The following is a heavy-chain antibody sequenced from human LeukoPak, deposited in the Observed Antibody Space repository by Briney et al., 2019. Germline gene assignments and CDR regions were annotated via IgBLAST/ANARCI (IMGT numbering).Heavy chain of an antibody. CDR3: AKDGLITMVRGVINYYYYGMDV. CDR1: GFTFSSYA. Sequence: GGSLRLSCAASGFTFSSYAMSWVRQAPGKGLEWVSAISGSGGSTYYADSVKGRFTISRDNSKNTLYLQMNSLRDEDTAVYYCAKDGLITMVRGVINYYYYGMDVWGQGTTVTVSS. CDR2: ISGSGGST. J-gene: IGHJ6*02. D-gene: IGHD3-10*01. V-gene: IGHV3-23*01.